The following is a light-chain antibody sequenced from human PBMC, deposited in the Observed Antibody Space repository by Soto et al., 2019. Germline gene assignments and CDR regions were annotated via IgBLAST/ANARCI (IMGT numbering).Light chain of an antibody. CDR3: QPYNSWPPLT. CDR2: GAS. Sequence: EIVMAQSPATLSVSPGERATLSCRASQSVSSNLAWYQQKPGQAPRLLIYGASTRATGIPARFSGSGSGTEFTLTISSLQSEDLAAYYCQPYNSWPPLTFGGGTKLEIK. J-gene: IGKJ4*01. CDR1: QSVSSN. V-gene: IGKV3-15*01.